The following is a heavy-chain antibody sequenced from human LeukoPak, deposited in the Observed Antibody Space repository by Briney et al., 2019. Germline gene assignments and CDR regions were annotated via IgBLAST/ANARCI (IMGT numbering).Heavy chain of an antibody. Sequence: ASVKVSCKASGYLFPSYGISWVRPAPGQGLEWMGWSTAYNGNTNYCNTRFAQKFQGRVTMTTDTSTSTAYMELRSLRSDDTAVYYCARSCSPYSAWYRWCYFDYWGQGTLVTVSS. V-gene: IGHV1-18*01. D-gene: IGHD6-19*01. J-gene: IGHJ4*02. CDR1: GYLFPSYG. CDR3: ARSCSPYSAWYRWCYFDY. CDR2: STAYNGNT.